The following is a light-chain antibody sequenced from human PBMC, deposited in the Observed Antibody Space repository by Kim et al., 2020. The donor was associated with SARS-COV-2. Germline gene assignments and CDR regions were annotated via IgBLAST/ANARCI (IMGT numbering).Light chain of an antibody. CDR3: QQRSNWPPIT. Sequence: SQGERATLSCRASQSVSSYLAWYQQKPGQAPRLLIYDASNSATGIPARFSGSGSGTDFTLTISSLEPEDFAVYYCQQRSNWPPITFGQGTRLEIK. J-gene: IGKJ5*01. CDR2: DAS. CDR1: QSVSSY. V-gene: IGKV3-11*01.